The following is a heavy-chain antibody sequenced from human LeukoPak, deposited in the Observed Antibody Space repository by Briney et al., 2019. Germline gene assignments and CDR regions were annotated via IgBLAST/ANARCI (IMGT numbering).Heavy chain of an antibody. Sequence: ASVKVSCKASGYTFTSYGISWVRQAPGQGLEWMGWISAYNGNTNYAQKLQGRVTMTKDTSTSTAYMELRSLRSDDTAVYYCARVHSEYYYGSGSYSSYFDYWGQGTLVTVSS. D-gene: IGHD3-10*01. CDR3: ARVHSEYYYGSGSYSSYFDY. J-gene: IGHJ4*02. CDR2: ISAYNGNT. CDR1: GYTFTSYG. V-gene: IGHV1-18*01.